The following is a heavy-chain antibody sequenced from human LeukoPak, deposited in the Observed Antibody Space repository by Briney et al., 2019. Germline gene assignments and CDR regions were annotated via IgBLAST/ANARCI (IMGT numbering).Heavy chain of an antibody. J-gene: IGHJ6*02. Sequence: GGSLRLSCAASGFTFSSYAMSWIRQAPGKGLEWVSYISSSGSTIYYADSVKGRFTISRDNAKNSLYLQMNSLRAEDTAVYYCARVNVDTAMAQPLDYYYYGMDVWGQGTTVTVSS. V-gene: IGHV3-11*01. D-gene: IGHD5-18*01. CDR3: ARVNVDTAMAQPLDYYYYGMDV. CDR2: ISSSGSTI. CDR1: GFTFSSYA.